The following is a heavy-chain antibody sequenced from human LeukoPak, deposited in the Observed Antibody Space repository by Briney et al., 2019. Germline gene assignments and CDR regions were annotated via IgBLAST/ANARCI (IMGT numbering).Heavy chain of an antibody. V-gene: IGHV3-23*01. J-gene: IGHJ4*02. CDR3: AKDIRSFGVVNPFDY. CDR2: ISGSGGGST. CDR1: GFTFSYYA. Sequence: PGGSLRLSCAASGFTFSYYAMSWVRQAPGKGLEWVSGISGSGGGSTDYADYVKGRFTISRDNSKNTLYLQMNSLRAEDTAVYYCAKDIRSFGVVNPFDYWGQGTLVTVSS. D-gene: IGHD3-3*01.